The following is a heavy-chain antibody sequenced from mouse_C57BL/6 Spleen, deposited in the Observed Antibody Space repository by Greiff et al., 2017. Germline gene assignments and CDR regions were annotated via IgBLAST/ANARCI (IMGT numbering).Heavy chain of an antibody. V-gene: IGHV1-64*01. CDR3: ARGGWNPYAMNY. CDR2: IHPISGST. J-gene: IGHJ4*01. CDR1: GYTFTSYW. Sequence: VQLQQPGAELVKPGASVKLSCKASGYTFTSYWMHWVKQRPGQGLEWIGMIHPISGSTNYNQKFKSKATLTGDKSSSTAYMQRRSLTSEYSAVYYCARGGWNPYAMNYWGQRTSLTVSS. D-gene: IGHD3-2*02.